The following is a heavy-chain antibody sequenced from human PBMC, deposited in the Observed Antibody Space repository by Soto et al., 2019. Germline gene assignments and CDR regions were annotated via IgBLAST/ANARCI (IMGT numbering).Heavy chain of an antibody. D-gene: IGHD1-26*01. CDR2: MYYSGIT. V-gene: IGHV4-61*01. Sequence: SESLSLTCTVSGAPVSSETHFWTWIRQPPGKGLEWIGYMYYSGITNSNPALKSRVTLSVDRSRNQFSLSLNSVTAADTAVYYCAREDMSGTYYFDYWGPGIQVTVSS. CDR1: GAPVSSETHF. J-gene: IGHJ4*02. CDR3: AREDMSGTYYFDY.